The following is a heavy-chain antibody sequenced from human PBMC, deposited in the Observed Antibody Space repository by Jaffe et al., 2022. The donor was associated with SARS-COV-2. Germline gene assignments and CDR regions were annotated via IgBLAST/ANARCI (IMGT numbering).Heavy chain of an antibody. D-gene: IGHD3-22*01. CDR2: ISSSSSYI. Sequence: EVQLVESGGGLVKPGGSLRLSCAASGFTFSGYDMNWVRQAPGKGLEWVSSISSSSSYIYYADSVKGRFTISRDNAKNSLYLQMNSLRADDTAMYYCARDRRAAYYPDSGGYNPDAFDIWGQGTMVTVSS. J-gene: IGHJ3*02. CDR3: ARDRRAAYYPDSGGYNPDAFDI. V-gene: IGHV3-21*01. CDR1: GFTFSGYD.